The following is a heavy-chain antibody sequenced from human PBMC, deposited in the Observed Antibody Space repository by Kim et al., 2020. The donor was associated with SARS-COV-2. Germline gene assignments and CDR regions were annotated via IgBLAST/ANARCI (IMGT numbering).Heavy chain of an antibody. D-gene: IGHD3-9*01. CDR2: INPNSGGT. J-gene: IGHJ3*02. Sequence: ASVKVSCKASGYTFTGYYMHWVRQAPGQGLEWMGRINPNSGGTNYAQKFQGRVTMTRDTSISTAYMELSRLRSDDTAVYYCARGVMLRYFDWLLDAFDIWGQGTMVTVSS. V-gene: IGHV1-2*06. CDR3: ARGVMLRYFDWLLDAFDI. CDR1: GYTFTGYY.